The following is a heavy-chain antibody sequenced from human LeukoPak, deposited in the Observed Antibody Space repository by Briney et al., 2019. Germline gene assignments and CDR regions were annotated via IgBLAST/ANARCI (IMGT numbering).Heavy chain of an antibody. Sequence: SETLSLTCAVYGGSFSAYYWSWIGQSPEKGLEWIGEINQSGSTNYNPSLKSRVTISVDTSKNQFSLKLSSVTAADTAVYFCARGPYSYDSSGAFDIWGQGTMVTVSS. D-gene: IGHD3-22*01. CDR3: ARGPYSYDSSGAFDI. J-gene: IGHJ3*02. CDR1: GGSFSAYY. CDR2: INQSGST. V-gene: IGHV4-34*01.